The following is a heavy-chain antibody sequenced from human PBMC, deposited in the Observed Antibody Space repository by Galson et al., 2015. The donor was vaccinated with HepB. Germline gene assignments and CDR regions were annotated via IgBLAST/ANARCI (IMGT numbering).Heavy chain of an antibody. D-gene: IGHD3-10*01. CDR3: ARVVSYYGSGSYYYYYYMDV. CDR2: IIPIFGTA. J-gene: IGHJ6*03. Sequence: SVKVSCKASGGTFSSYAISWVRQAPGQGLGWMGGIIPIFGTANYAQKFQGRVTITADESTSTAYMELSSLRSEDTAVYYCARVVSYYGSGSYYYYYYMDVWGKGTTVTVSS. V-gene: IGHV1-69*13. CDR1: GGTFSSYA.